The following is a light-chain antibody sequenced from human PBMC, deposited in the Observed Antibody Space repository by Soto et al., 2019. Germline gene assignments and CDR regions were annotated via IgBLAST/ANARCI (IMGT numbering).Light chain of an antibody. Sequence: DMQMTQSPSSLSASVGDTVTITCRASQGISKYLAWYQQRPGKVPELLIYAASTLQSGVPSRFSGSGSGTDFTLTISSLQPVDVATYYCQKYNTAPFTFGPGTKVDIK. V-gene: IGKV1-27*01. CDR2: AAS. J-gene: IGKJ3*01. CDR1: QGISKY. CDR3: QKYNTAPFT.